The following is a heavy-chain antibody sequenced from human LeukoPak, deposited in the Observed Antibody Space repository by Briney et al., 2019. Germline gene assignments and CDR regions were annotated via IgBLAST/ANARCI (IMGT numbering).Heavy chain of an antibody. Sequence: GGSLRLSCAASGFTFSSYGMHWVRQAPGKGLEWVAVISYDGSNKYYADSVKGRFTISRDNCKNTLYLQMNSLRAEDTAVYYCAKDTFYDFWSGYSVDYWGQGTLVTVSS. CDR2: ISYDGSNK. V-gene: IGHV3-30*18. CDR3: AKDTFYDFWSGYSVDY. J-gene: IGHJ4*02. CDR1: GFTFSSYG. D-gene: IGHD3-3*01.